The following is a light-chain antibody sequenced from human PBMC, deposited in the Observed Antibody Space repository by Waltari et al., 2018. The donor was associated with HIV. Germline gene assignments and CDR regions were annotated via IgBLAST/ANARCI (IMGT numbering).Light chain of an antibody. J-gene: IGLJ3*02. CDR2: DVS. CDR3: CSYAGSYTRV. CDR1: SSDVGGYNY. V-gene: IGLV2-11*01. Sequence: QSALTPPRSVSGSPGQSVTISCTGTSSDVGGYNYVSWYQQHPGKAPKLMISDVSKRPSGVPDRFACSKSGNTASLTISGLQAEDEAEYYCCSYAGSYTRVFGGGTKLTVL.